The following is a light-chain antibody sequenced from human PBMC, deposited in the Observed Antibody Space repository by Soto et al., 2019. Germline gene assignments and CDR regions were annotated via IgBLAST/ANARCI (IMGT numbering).Light chain of an antibody. CDR1: TSNIAGNT. Sequence: QSALTQPPSLSGTPGQRVTISCSGSTSNIAGNTVHWYQHLPETAPKLLIYIDVQRPSGVPDRFSGSKSGTSASLAISGLQSEDGADYYCATWDDSLNAAVFGGGTQLTVL. CDR3: ATWDDSLNAAV. J-gene: IGLJ7*01. CDR2: IDV. V-gene: IGLV1-44*01.